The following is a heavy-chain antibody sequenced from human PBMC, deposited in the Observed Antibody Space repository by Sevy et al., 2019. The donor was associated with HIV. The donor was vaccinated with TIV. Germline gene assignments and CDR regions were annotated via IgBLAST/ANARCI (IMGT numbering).Heavy chain of an antibody. J-gene: IGHJ5*02. Sequence: GGSLRLSCAASAFTFTTYVMHWVRQAPGKGLEWVAVISSDGSNEYYVDSVKGRFTISRDNSKNTLYLEMNSRRAEDTAVYFCGRVPGYFDSSGFYGYIDLWGQGTLVTVSS. V-gene: IGHV3-30*04. CDR1: AFTFTTYV. D-gene: IGHD3-22*01. CDR2: ISSDGSNE. CDR3: GRVPGYFDSSGFYGYIDL.